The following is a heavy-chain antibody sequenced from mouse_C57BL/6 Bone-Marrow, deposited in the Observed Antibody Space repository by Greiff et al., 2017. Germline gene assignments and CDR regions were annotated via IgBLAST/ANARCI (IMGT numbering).Heavy chain of an antibody. V-gene: IGHV1-69*01. D-gene: IGHD2-1*01. Sequence: QVQLQQPGAELVMPGASVKLSCKASGYTFTSYWMHWVKQRPGQGLEWIGEIDPSDSYTNYNKKFKGKSTLTVDKSSSTAYMQLSSLTSEDSAVYYCARDGNYVRFFAYWGQGTLVTVSA. CDR1: GYTFTSYW. CDR2: IDPSDSYT. J-gene: IGHJ3*01. CDR3: ARDGNYVRFFAY.